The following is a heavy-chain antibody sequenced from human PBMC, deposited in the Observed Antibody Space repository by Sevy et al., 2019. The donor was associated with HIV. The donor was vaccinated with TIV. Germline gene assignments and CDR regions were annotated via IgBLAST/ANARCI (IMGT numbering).Heavy chain of an antibody. CDR2: IYYNGNT. Sequence: LSETLSLTCTVSGGSITSLYWGWIRQPPGKGLEWIANIYYNGNTNYNPSLKSRVTISLDTSKNQFSLRLSSVTAADPAIYYCAGGNAWGRGYSWGQGTLVTVSS. CDR1: GGSITSLY. CDR3: AGGNAWGRGYS. J-gene: IGHJ4*02. V-gene: IGHV4-59*08. D-gene: IGHD1-26*01.